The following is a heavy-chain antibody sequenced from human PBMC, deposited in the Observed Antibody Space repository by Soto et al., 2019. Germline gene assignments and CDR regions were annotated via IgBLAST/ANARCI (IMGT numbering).Heavy chain of an antibody. J-gene: IGHJ4*02. V-gene: IGHV3-23*01. CDR1: GFTFSSYA. CDR3: AKDFTQQWLVH. D-gene: IGHD6-19*01. Sequence: GGSLRLSCAASGFTFSSYAMNWVRQAPGKGLEWVSAITGSGGSTYYADSVKGRFTISRDNSKNTLYLQMSSLRAEDTAVYYCAKDFTQQWLVHWGQGTLVTVSS. CDR2: ITGSGGST.